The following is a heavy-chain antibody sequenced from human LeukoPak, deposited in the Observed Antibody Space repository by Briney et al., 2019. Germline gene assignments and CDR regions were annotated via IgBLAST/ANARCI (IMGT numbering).Heavy chain of an antibody. CDR2: IYYSGST. J-gene: IGHJ1*01. CDR3: ARVLAGAAAAEH. Sequence: SETLSLTCTVSGGSISSYYRSWIRQPPGKGLEWIGYIYYSGSTNYNPSLKSRVTISVDTSKNQFSLKLSSVTAADTAVYYCARVLAGAAAAEHWGQGTLVTVSS. V-gene: IGHV4-59*01. D-gene: IGHD6-13*01. CDR1: GGSISSYY.